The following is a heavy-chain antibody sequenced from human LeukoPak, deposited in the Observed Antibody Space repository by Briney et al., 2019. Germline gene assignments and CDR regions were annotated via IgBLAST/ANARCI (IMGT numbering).Heavy chain of an antibody. D-gene: IGHD5-24*01. CDR1: GYTFTSYN. V-gene: IGHV1-46*01. J-gene: IGHJ4*02. CDR2: INPSGGST. Sequence: ASVTVSCKASGYTFTSYNMHWVRQAPGQGLEWMGIINPSGGSTSYAQKFQGRVTMTRDTSTSTVYMELSSLRSEDTAVYYCARTRDDYTHADYWGQGALVTVSS. CDR3: ARTRDDYTHADY.